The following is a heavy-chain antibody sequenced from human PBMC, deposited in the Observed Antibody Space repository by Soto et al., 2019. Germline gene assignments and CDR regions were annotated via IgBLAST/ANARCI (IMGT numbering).Heavy chain of an antibody. J-gene: IGHJ4*02. D-gene: IGHD2-21*01. CDR2: IYYSGST. Sequence: SETLSLTCTVSGGSISTYYWNWIRQSPGKGLEWIGYIYYSGSTNYNPSLKSRVTISVDTSKNQFSLNLTSVTAADTAVYYCARHGSSTLVIPDYWGQGILVPVSS. CDR1: GGSISTYY. V-gene: IGHV4-59*08. CDR3: ARHGSSTLVIPDY.